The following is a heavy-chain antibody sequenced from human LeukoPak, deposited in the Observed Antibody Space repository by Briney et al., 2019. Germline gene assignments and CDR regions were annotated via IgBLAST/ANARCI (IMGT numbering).Heavy chain of an antibody. J-gene: IGHJ3*02. CDR2: LHPNSGTA. CDR3: ARDPGRSNEYSSYRVNAFDI. D-gene: IGHD6-6*01. Sequence: HEASVKVSCKASGYTFTNYDINWVRQATGQGLEWMGWLHPNSGTAGYAQNFQGRVTITTDESTSTAYMELSSLRSEDTAVYYCARDPGRSNEYSSYRVNAFDIWGQGTMVTVSS. V-gene: IGHV1-8*03. CDR1: GYTFTNYD.